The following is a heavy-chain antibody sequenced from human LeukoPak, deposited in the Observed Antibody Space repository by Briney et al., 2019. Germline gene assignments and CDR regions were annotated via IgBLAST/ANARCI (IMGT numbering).Heavy chain of an antibody. J-gene: IGHJ4*02. CDR2: ISSSSNYI. Sequence: PGGSLRLSCVASGFRFSSYSMNWVRQAPGKGLEWVSSISSSSNYIYYADSVKGRFTFSRDNAKNSLYLQMNSLRAEDTAVYYCARHLSNSFDYWGQGTLVIVSS. D-gene: IGHD3-16*02. CDR1: GFRFSSYS. CDR3: ARHLSNSFDY. V-gene: IGHV3-21*01.